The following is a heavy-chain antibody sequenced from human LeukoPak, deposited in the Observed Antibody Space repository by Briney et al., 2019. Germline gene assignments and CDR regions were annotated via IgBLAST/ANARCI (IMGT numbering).Heavy chain of an antibody. CDR2: IYYSGST. V-gene: IGHV4-59*08. J-gene: IGHJ4*02. CDR1: GGSISSYY. CDR3: ARGWPQFSY. Sequence: SSETLSLTCTVSGGSISSYYWSWIRQPPGKGLEWIGYIYYSGSTNYNPSLKSRVTISVDTSKNQFSLKLSSVTAADTAVYYCARGWPQFSYWGQGTLVTVSS.